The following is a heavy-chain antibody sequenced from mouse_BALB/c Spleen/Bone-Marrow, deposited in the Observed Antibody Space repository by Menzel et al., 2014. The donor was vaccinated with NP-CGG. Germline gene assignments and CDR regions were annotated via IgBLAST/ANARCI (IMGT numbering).Heavy chain of an antibody. V-gene: IGHV1S126*01. J-gene: IGHJ4*01. CDR3: TRQYGNYYAMDY. CDR1: GYTFTSYW. Sequence: VQLVESGAELVRPGASVKVSCKASGYTFTSYWINWVKQRPGQGLEWIGNIYPSDSYTNYNQNFKDKATLTVDKSSSTAYMQLSSPTSEDSAVYYRTRQYGNYYAMDYWGQGTSVTVSS. D-gene: IGHD2-10*02. CDR2: IYPSDSYT.